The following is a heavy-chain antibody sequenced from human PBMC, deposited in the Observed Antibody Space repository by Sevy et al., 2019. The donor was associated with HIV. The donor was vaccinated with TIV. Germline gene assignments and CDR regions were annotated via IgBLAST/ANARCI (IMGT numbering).Heavy chain of an antibody. CDR2: IKSKTDGGTT. J-gene: IGHJ6*02. V-gene: IGHV3-15*01. CDR1: GFTFSNAW. D-gene: IGHD3-16*02. CDR3: TTYYDYVWGSYRPLDYYYGMDV. Sequence: GGSLRLSCAASGFTFSNAWMSWVRQAPGKGLEWVGRIKSKTDGGTTDYAATVKGRFTISRDDSKNTLYLQMNSLKTEHTAVYYCTTYYDYVWGSYRPLDYYYGMDVWGQGTTVTVSS.